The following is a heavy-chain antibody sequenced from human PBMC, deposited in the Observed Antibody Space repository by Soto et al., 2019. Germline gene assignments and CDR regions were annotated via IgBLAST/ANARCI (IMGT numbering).Heavy chain of an antibody. V-gene: IGHV1-18*01. CDR2: IRAYNGNT. CDR1: GYTFTSND. Sequence: QVQLVQSGAEVKKPGASVKVSCRASGYTFTSNDISWMRQAPGQGLEWMGWIRAYNGNTNYAQKLQGRVTMTTDTSTSTADMELRSLRSDDTAVYYCARDLPPEDYWGQGTLVTVSS. J-gene: IGHJ4*02. CDR3: ARDLPPEDY.